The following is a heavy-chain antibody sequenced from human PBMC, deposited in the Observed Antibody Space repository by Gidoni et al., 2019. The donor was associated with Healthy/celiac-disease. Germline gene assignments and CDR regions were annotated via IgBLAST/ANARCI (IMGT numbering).Heavy chain of an antibody. V-gene: IGHV4-38-2*02. CDR3: ARAGYSYGFWYFDL. J-gene: IGHJ2*01. D-gene: IGHD5-18*01. CDR2: IYHSGST. CDR1: GYSISSGYY. Sequence: QVQLQESGPGLVKPSETLSLTCTVSGYSISSGYYWGWIRQPPGKGLEWIGSIYHSGSTYYNPSLKSRVTISVDTSKNQFSLKLSSVTAADTAVYYCARAGYSYGFWYFDLWGRGTLVTVSS.